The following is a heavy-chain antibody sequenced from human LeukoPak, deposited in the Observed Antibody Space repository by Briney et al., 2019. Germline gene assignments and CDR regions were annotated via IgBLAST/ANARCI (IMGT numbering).Heavy chain of an antibody. CDR2: IYYSGST. CDR3: ARTCGYSGYDGFDY. J-gene: IGHJ4*02. D-gene: IGHD5-12*01. CDR1: GGSISSGDYY. Sequence: PSETLSLTCTVSGGSISSGDYYWSWIRQPPGKGLEWVGYIYYSGSTYYNPSLKSRVTISVDTSKNQFSLKLRSVTAADTAVFYCARTCGYSGYDGFDYWGQGTLVTVAS. V-gene: IGHV4-30-4*01.